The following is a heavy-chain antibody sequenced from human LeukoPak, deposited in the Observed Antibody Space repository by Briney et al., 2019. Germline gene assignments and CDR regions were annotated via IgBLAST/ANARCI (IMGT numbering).Heavy chain of an antibody. D-gene: IGHD5-12*01. Sequence: SETLSLTCAVYGGSFSGYYWSWIRQPPGKGLEWIGEINHSGSTNYNPSLKSRVTISVDTSKNQFSLKLSSVTAADTAVYYCARGGYDLNYFDYWGQGTLVTVS. J-gene: IGHJ4*02. CDR1: GGSFSGYY. CDR2: INHSGST. V-gene: IGHV4-34*01. CDR3: ARGGYDLNYFDY.